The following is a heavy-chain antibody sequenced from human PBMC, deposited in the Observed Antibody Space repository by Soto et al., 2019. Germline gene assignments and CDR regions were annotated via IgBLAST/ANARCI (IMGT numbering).Heavy chain of an antibody. V-gene: IGHV1-69*13. CDR1: GGTLSSYA. D-gene: IGHD1-20*01. J-gene: IGHJ4*02. CDR2: IIPIFGTA. CDR3: AAGPNNLLDY. Sequence: GGPVEGSRKASGGTLSSYAISWGRQAPGQGLEWMGGIIPIFGTANYAQKFQGRVTITADESTSTAYMELSSLRSEDTAVYYCAAGPNNLLDYWGQGTLVTVSS.